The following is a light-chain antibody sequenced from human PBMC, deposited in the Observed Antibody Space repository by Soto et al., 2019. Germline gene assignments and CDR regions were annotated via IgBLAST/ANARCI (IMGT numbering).Light chain of an antibody. CDR1: TGADTSGNF. V-gene: IGLV7-43*01. Sequence: QTVVTQEPSLTVSPGGTVTLTCAFSTGADTSGNFPNWFQQKPGQAPRALIYSTSIKHSWTPDRFSGSLLGGKAALTLSDVQPEDEADYYCLLYYGDGLRVFGGGTKLTVL. J-gene: IGLJ3*02. CDR2: STS. CDR3: LLYYGDGLRV.